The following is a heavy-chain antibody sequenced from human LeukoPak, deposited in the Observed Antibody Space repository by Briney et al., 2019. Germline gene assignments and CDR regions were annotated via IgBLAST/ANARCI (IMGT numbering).Heavy chain of an antibody. CDR3: TTQAPAAGTPIEY. J-gene: IGHJ4*02. V-gene: IGHV3-15*07. CDR1: GFTFSNAW. Sequence: GGSLRLSCAASGFTFSNAWMNWVRQAPGKGLEWVGRIKSKTDGGTTDYAAPVKGRFTISRDDSKNTLYLQMNSLKTEDTAVYYCTTQAPAAGTPIEYWGQGTLVTVSS. CDR2: IKSKTDGGTT. D-gene: IGHD6-13*01.